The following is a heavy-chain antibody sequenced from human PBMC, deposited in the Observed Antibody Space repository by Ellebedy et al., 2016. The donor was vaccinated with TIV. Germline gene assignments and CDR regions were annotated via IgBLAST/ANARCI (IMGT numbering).Heavy chain of an antibody. CDR1: GYTLTELS. V-gene: IGHV1-24*01. J-gene: IGHJ4*02. CDR2: FDPEDGET. Sequence: ASVKVSCKVSGYTLTELSMHWVRQAPGKGLEWMGGFDPEDGETIYAQKFQGRVTMTEDTSTDTAYMELSSLRSEDTAVYYCATAEKYYDSGGHKIWGQGTLVTVSS. D-gene: IGHD3-22*01. CDR3: ATAEKYYDSGGHKI.